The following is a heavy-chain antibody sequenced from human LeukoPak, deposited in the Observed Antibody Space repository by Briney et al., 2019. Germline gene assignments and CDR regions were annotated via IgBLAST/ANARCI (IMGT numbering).Heavy chain of an antibody. CDR1: LGTYSCYA. Sequence: ASVTDSLMETLGTYSCYACNSVRQAPGQGLEWMGGIIPIFGTANYAQKFQGRVTITADESTSTAYMYMSRLRSEDTAVYYCAKGDILTGYTSVDNAFVTRGPGKMVTVSS. D-gene: IGHD3-9*01. CDR2: IIPIFGTA. V-gene: IGHV1-69*13. CDR3: AKGDILTGYTSVDNAFVT. J-gene: IGHJ3*02.